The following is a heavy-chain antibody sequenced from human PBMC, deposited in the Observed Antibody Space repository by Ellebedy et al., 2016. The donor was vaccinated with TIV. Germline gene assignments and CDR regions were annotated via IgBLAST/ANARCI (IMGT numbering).Heavy chain of an antibody. CDR2: IHTSGIT. V-gene: IGHV4-4*07. Sequence: MPSETLSLTCKVSGGSISHDYWSWIRQPPGKGLEWIGRIHTSGITNYNPSLKSRLTMSVDTSKNQFSLKLSSVTAADTAVYYCARVTSDWFDPWGQGTLVTVSS. CDR3: ARVTSDWFDP. CDR1: GGSISHDY. J-gene: IGHJ5*02.